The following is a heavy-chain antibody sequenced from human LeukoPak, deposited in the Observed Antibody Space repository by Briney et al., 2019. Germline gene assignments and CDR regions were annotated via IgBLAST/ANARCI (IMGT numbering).Heavy chain of an antibody. CDR3: ARDGDSSGWENYFDY. J-gene: IGHJ4*02. CDR2: MYYSGST. D-gene: IGHD6-19*01. Sequence: PSETLSLTCTVSGGSISSYYWSWIRQPPGKGLEWIGYMYYSGSTNYNPSLKSRVTISVDTSKNQFSLKLSSVTAADTAVYYCARDGDSSGWENYFDYWGQGTLVTVSS. V-gene: IGHV4-59*01. CDR1: GGSISSYY.